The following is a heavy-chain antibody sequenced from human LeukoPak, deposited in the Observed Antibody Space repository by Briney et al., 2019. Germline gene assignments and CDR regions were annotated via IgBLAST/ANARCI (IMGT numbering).Heavy chain of an antibody. CDR3: AKERGSLPAGQNRFDY. Sequence: QTGGSLRLSCAASGFTFSSYAVSWVRQAPGKGLEWVSAISGGGDNTYYADSVKGRFTISRDNSKNTLYLHMNSLRAEDTAVYYCAKERGSLPAGQNRFDYWGQGTLVTVS. D-gene: IGHD2-2*01. CDR2: ISGGGDNT. J-gene: IGHJ4*02. V-gene: IGHV3-23*01. CDR1: GFTFSSYA.